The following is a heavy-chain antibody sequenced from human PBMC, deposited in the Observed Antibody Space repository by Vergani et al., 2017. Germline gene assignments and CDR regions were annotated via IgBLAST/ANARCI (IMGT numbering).Heavy chain of an antibody. CDR3: ASRRPRLNLGSRSNAWTFDY. CDR2: ITAIGSA. CDR1: GGSISGYF. D-gene: IGHD3-16*01. V-gene: IGHV4-34*02. J-gene: IGHJ4*02. Sequence: QVHLQQRGAGVLKPSETLSLTCGVIGGSISGYFWSWIRQPPGRGLERIGEITAIGSAKYSQSATSRVTISVDTSRGEITLTVTSVTAADTGLYFCASRRPRLNLGSRSNAWTFDYWGQGTLVTVSS.